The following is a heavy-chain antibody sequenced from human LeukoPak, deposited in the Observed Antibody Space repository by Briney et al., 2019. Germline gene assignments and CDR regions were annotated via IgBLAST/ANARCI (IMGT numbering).Heavy chain of an antibody. J-gene: IGHJ6*03. Sequence: GGSLRLSCAAPGFTFSSYEMNWVRQAPGKGLEWVSYISSSGSTIYYADSVKGRFTISRDNAKNSLYLQMNSLRAEDTAVYYCARDTYGSGSYGYYYMDVWGKGTTVTVSS. CDR1: GFTFSSYE. D-gene: IGHD3-10*01. CDR2: ISSSGSTI. V-gene: IGHV3-48*03. CDR3: ARDTYGSGSYGYYYMDV.